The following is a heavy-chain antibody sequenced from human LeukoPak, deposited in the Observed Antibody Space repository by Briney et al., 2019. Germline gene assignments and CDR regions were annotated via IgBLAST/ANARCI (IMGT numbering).Heavy chain of an antibody. Sequence: SETLSLTCTVSGGSMNSYYWSWIRQPPGKRPEWIGDINYGGSAKYNPSLKSRVTISIDTSKNQFSLNLLSMIAEGTAIYYCVRVGDSATGSVLDNWGPGTLVTVSS. CDR2: INYGGSA. D-gene: IGHD2-8*02. J-gene: IGHJ4*02. CDR1: GGSMNSYY. V-gene: IGHV4-59*01. CDR3: VRVGDSATGSVLDN.